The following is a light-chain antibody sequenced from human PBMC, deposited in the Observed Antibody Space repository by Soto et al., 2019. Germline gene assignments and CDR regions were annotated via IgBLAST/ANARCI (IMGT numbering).Light chain of an antibody. V-gene: IGKV3-15*01. CDR2: GAS. J-gene: IGKJ2*01. Sequence: EIVMTQSPANLSVSPGERATLSCRASQSVSSNLAWYQQKPGQGPRLLIYGASTRATSIPARFSGSGSGTEIPLTINSLPSEDFAVYYCQQYNKWPPYTFGQGTKLEIK. CDR1: QSVSSN. CDR3: QQYNKWPPYT.